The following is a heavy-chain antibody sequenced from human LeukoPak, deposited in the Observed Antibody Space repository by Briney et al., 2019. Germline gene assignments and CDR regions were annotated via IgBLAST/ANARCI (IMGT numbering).Heavy chain of an antibody. J-gene: IGHJ4*02. CDR1: GYTFTSYY. CDR3: ARGGSSGEWFSHLDY. V-gene: IGHV1-2*02. CDR2: INPSSGGT. Sequence: GASVKVSCKASGYTFTSYYMHWVRQAPGQGLEWMGWINPSSGGTNYAQKFQGRVTMTRDTSISTAYMELSRLRSDDTAVYYCARGGSSGEWFSHLDYWGQGTLVTVSS. D-gene: IGHD3-3*01.